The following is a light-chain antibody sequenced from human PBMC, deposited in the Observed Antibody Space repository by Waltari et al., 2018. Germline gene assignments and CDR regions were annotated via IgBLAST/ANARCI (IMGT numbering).Light chain of an antibody. Sequence: DIQMPQPPSTLSASVGDRVTITCRASQTISNWLAWYQQKPGKAPKLLIYKAASLESGVPSRFSGSGSGTEFTLTISSLQPDDFATYYCQQYNSLWTFGQGTKVEIK. V-gene: IGKV1-5*03. CDR2: KAA. J-gene: IGKJ1*01. CDR3: QQYNSLWT. CDR1: QTISNW.